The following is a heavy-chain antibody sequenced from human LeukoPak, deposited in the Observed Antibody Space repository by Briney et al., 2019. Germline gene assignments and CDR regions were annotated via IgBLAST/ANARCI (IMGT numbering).Heavy chain of an antibody. CDR3: AGRRLWLGDSTGYGMDV. D-gene: IGHD3-10*01. J-gene: IGHJ6*02. CDR1: GDSVSSNSAA. CDR2: TYYRSKWSN. Sequence: SQTLSLTCAISGDSVSSNSAAWNWIRQSPSRGLEWLGRTYYRSKWSNDYAVSVKSRITINPDTSKNQFSLQLNSVTPEDTAVYYCAGRRLWLGDSTGYGMDVWGQGTTVTVSS. V-gene: IGHV6-1*01.